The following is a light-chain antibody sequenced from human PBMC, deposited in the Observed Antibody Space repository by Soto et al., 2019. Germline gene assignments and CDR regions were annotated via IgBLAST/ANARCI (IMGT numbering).Light chain of an antibody. J-gene: IGKJ5*01. Sequence: EVVLTQSPATLSLSPGERATLSCRASQSVSIYVSWFQQKPGQAPRLLIYDASNMASGIPARFSGSGTGTNFTLTINSLEPEDIAVYYCQQRMTWPPLTFGQGTRLEIK. CDR2: DAS. CDR1: QSVSIY. V-gene: IGKV3-11*01. CDR3: QQRMTWPPLT.